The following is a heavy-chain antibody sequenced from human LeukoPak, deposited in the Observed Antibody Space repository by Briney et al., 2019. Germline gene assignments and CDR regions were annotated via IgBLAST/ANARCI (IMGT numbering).Heavy chain of an antibody. Sequence: SETLSLTCTVSGGSISSGGYYWSWVRQPPGKGLEWIGYIYYSGSTNYNPSLKSRVTISVDTSKNQFSLKLSSVTAADTAVYYCARDLRGYCSGGSCYSWVFDIWGQGTMVTVSS. V-gene: IGHV4-61*08. D-gene: IGHD2-15*01. J-gene: IGHJ3*02. CDR1: GGSISSGGYY. CDR2: IYYSGST. CDR3: ARDLRGYCSGGSCYSWVFDI.